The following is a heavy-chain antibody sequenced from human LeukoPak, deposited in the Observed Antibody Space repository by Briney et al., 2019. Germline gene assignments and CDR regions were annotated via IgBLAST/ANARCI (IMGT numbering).Heavy chain of an antibody. CDR3: ARGRRRIAAAGATPPAPYFDY. Sequence: PGGSLRLSCAASGFTFSSYEMNWVRQAPGKGLEWVSYISSSGSTIYYADSVKGRFTISRDNAKNSLYLQMNSLRADDTAVYYCARGRRRIAAAGATPPAPYFDYWGQGTLVTVSS. CDR2: ISSSGSTI. V-gene: IGHV3-48*03. CDR1: GFTFSSYE. D-gene: IGHD6-13*01. J-gene: IGHJ4*02.